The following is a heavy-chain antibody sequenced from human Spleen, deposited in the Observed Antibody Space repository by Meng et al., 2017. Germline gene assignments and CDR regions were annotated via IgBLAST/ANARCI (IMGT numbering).Heavy chain of an antibody. CDR2: ISNSGTTI. CDR3: ARESKWQQMPTDAFDI. Sequence: GGSLRLSCAASGFTFGNYWMTWVRQAPGKGLEWLSYISNSGTTIYYADSVKGRFTTSRDSAKNSLYLQMNSLRAEDTAVYYCARESKWQQMPTDAFDIWGQGTMVTVSS. D-gene: IGHD6-13*01. CDR1: GFTFGNYW. J-gene: IGHJ3*02. V-gene: IGHV3-48*03.